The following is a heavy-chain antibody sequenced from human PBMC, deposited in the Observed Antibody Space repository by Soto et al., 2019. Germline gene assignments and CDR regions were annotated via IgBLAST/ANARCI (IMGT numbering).Heavy chain of an antibody. CDR2: IDWDDDK. Sequence: SGPTLVNPTQTPTLTCTFSGFSLSTSGMCVSWIRQPPGKALEWLELIDWDDDKYYSTSLKTRLTITKDTSNNQVVLTMTNMDPVDTATYYCARYPTHGQDSNGPGYYYGMDVWGQGTTVTV. V-gene: IGHV2-70*01. CDR3: ARYPTHGQDSNGPGYYYGMDV. D-gene: IGHD4-4*01. J-gene: IGHJ6*02. CDR1: GFSLSTSGMC.